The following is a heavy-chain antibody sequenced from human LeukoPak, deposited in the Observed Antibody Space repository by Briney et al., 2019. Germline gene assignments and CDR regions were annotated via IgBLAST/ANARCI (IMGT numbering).Heavy chain of an antibody. V-gene: IGHV4-59*08. CDR1: GGSISSYY. CDR2: IYYRGST. Sequence: SETLSLTCTVSGGSISSYYWSWIRRPPGKGLEWIGHIYYRGSTNYNASLKSRVTISLDTSKNQFSLKLSSVTAADTAVYYCARQGSSGWYIGAFDIWGQGTMVPVSS. D-gene: IGHD6-19*01. J-gene: IGHJ3*02. CDR3: ARQGSSGWYIGAFDI.